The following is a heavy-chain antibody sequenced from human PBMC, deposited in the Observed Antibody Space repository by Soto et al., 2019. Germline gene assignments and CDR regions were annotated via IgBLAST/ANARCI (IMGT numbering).Heavy chain of an antibody. CDR1: GGSISSGGYS. V-gene: IGHV4-30-2*02. CDR3: AFCYDSSAYYLASGH. Sequence: SETLSLTCAVSGGSISSGGYSWSWIRQPPGKGLEWIGYIYHSGSTYYNPSLKSRVTISVDRSKNQFSLQLNSVTAADTAVYYCAFCYDSSAYYLASGHGGQGPLVTVPS. CDR2: IYHSGST. J-gene: IGHJ4*02. D-gene: IGHD3-22*01.